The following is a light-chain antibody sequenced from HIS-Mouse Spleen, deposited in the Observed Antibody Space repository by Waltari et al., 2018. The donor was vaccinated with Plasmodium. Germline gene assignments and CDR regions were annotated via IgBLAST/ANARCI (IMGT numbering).Light chain of an antibody. CDR1: SSDVGSYNL. Sequence: QSALTQPASVSGSPGQSITISCTGTSSDVGSYNLVSWYQQHPGKAPKPLIYEGSKRPSGFSNRFSGSNAGNTASLTISGLQAEDEADYYCCSYAGSSTFVVFGGGTKLTVL. J-gene: IGLJ2*01. V-gene: IGLV2-23*03. CDR3: CSYAGSSTFVV. CDR2: EGS.